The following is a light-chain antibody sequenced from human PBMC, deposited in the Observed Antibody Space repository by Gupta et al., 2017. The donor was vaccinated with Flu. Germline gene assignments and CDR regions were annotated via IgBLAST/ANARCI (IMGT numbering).Light chain of an antibody. CDR3: SSYAGSNNFVV. V-gene: IGLV2-8*01. Sequence: VTISCTGTSSDVGGYNYVSWYQQHPGKAPKLMIYEVSKRPSGVPDRFSGSKSGNTASLTVSGLQAEDEADYYCSSYAGSNNFVVFGGGTKL. CDR1: SSDVGGYNY. CDR2: EVS. J-gene: IGLJ2*01.